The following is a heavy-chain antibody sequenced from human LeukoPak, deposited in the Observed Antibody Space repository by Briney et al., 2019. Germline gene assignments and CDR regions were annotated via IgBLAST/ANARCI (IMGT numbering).Heavy chain of an antibody. Sequence: GGSLRLSCAASGFTFSSYGMHWVRQAPGKGLEWVAVIWYDGSNKYYADSVKGRFTISRDNSKNTLYLQMNSLRAEDTAVYYCAKDGRYYYDSIGYYCLYSWGQGTLVTVSS. CDR1: GFTFSSYG. J-gene: IGHJ4*02. D-gene: IGHD3-22*01. V-gene: IGHV3-33*06. CDR2: IWYDGSNK. CDR3: AKDGRYYYDSIGYYCLYS.